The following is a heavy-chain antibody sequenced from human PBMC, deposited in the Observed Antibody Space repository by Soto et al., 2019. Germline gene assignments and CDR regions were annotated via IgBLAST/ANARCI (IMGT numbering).Heavy chain of an antibody. D-gene: IGHD3-10*01. J-gene: IGHJ4*02. Sequence: GASVKVSCKVSGYPITTYYIHWVRQAPGQGLEWVGWIDPRSAGTVYEQKFQGRVTMTRDTSISTVYMDLSGLTSDDTALYYCATDDYGIFPYWGQGSLVTVSS. V-gene: IGHV1-2*02. CDR3: ATDDYGIFPY. CDR2: IDPRSAGT. CDR1: GYPITTYY.